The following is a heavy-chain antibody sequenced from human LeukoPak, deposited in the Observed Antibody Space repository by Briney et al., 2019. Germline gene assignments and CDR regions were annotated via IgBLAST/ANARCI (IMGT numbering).Heavy chain of an antibody. CDR2: IYYSGST. Sequence: SETLSLTCTVSGGSISSSSYYWGWLRQPPGKGREWIGSIYYSGSTYYNPSLKSRVTISVDTSKNQFSLKLSSVTAADTAVYYCARQSVSDVYYYYYMDAWGKGTTVTVSS. CDR1: GGSISSSSYY. V-gene: IGHV4-39*01. D-gene: IGHD2-21*02. CDR3: ARQSVSDVYYYYYMDA. J-gene: IGHJ6*03.